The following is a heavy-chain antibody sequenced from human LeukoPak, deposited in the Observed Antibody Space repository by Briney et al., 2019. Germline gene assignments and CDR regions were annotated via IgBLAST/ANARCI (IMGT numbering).Heavy chain of an antibody. CDR2: IYPGDSDT. J-gene: IGHJ4*02. V-gene: IGHV5-51*01. CDR1: GYSFSNHW. D-gene: IGHD3-16*01. Sequence: PGESLKISCQGSGYSFSNHWIGWVRQMPGKGLEWMGVIYPGDSDTRYSPSFQGQVTMSVDKSIDTAFLQWSSLKASDSAIYYCARELFGSYGQLLSFDRWGPGTQVTVSS. CDR3: ARELFGSYGQLLSFDR.